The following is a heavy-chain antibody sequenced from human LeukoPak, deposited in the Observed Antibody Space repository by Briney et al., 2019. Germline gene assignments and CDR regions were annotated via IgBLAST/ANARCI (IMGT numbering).Heavy chain of an antibody. Sequence: GASVKVSCKASGYTFTGYYMHWVRQAPGQGLEWMGWINPNSGGTNYAQKFQGRVTMTRDTSISTAYMDLSRLRSDDTAVYFCARDTGYYISSSGIDYWGQGTLVTVSS. CDR1: GYTFTGYY. CDR2: INPNSGGT. V-gene: IGHV1-2*02. D-gene: IGHD6-6*01. J-gene: IGHJ4*02. CDR3: ARDTGYYISSSGIDY.